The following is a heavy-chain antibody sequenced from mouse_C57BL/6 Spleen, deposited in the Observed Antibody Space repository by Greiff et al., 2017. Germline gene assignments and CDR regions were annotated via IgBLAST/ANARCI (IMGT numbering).Heavy chain of an antibody. CDR3: ASKATPYYFDY. CDR2: ISYDGSN. J-gene: IGHJ2*01. V-gene: IGHV3-6*01. CDR1: GYSITSGYY. Sequence: ESGPGLVKPSQSLSLTCSVTGYSITSGYYWNWIRQFPGNKLEWMGYISYDGSNNYNPSLKNRISITRDTSKNQFFLKLNAVTTEDTATYYCASKATPYYFDYWGQGTTLTVSS.